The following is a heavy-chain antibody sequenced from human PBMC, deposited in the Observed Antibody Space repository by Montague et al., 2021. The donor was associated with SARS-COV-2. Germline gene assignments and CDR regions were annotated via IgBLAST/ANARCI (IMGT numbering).Heavy chain of an antibody. Sequence: SETLSLTCTVSAVSINSYSWSWIRQPAGKGLEWIGRIYPSGDINYHPSLKSRVTVSVDTSKSQFSLNLNSLTVADTAVYYCASSYGSGYYGFDYWGQGIPVTVSS. CDR1: AVSINSYS. V-gene: IGHV4-4*07. D-gene: IGHD3-10*01. J-gene: IGHJ4*02. CDR3: ASSYGSGYYGFDY. CDR2: IYPSGDI.